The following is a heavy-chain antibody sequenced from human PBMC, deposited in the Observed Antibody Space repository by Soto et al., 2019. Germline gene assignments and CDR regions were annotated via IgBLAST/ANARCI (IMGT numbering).Heavy chain of an antibody. D-gene: IGHD2-15*01. V-gene: IGHV3-30*18. CDR3: AKDLLGDRYCSGGSCYFEYFQH. J-gene: IGHJ1*01. CDR2: ISYDGSNK. CDR1: GFTFSSYG. Sequence: GGSLRLSCAASGFTFSSYGMHWVRQAPGKGLEWVAVISYDGSNKYYADSVKGRFTISRDNSKNTLYLQMNSLRAEDTAVYYCAKDLLGDRYCSGGSCYFEYFQHWGQGTLVTVSS.